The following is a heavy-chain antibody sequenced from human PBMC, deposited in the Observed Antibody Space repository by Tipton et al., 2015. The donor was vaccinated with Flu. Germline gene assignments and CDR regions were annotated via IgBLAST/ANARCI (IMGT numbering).Heavy chain of an antibody. CDR3: ARDGEGGIAVAGWIDY. V-gene: IGHV3-7*01. CDR1: GFTFSSYW. J-gene: IGHJ4*02. D-gene: IGHD6-19*01. Sequence: SLRLSCAASGFTFSSYWMSWVRQAPGKGLEWVANIKQDGSEKYYADSVKGRFTISRDNSKNTLYLQMNSLRAEDTAVYYCARDGEGGIAVAGWIDYWGQGTLVTASS. CDR2: IKQDGSEK.